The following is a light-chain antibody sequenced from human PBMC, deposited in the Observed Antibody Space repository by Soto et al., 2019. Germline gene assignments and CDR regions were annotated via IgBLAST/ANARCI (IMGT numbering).Light chain of an antibody. Sequence: DIQMTQSPSSLSASVGDRVTITCRASQSISSYLNWYQQKPGKAPKLLIYAASSLQSGVPSRFSGSGSGTDFTLTISILQPEDFANYYCQQSYSTPPITFGQGTRPEIK. J-gene: IGKJ5*01. V-gene: IGKV1-39*01. CDR3: QQSYSTPPIT. CDR2: AAS. CDR1: QSISSY.